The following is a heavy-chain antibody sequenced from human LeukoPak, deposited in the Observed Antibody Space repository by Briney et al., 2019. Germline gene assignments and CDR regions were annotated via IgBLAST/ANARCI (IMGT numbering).Heavy chain of an antibody. CDR1: GYTFTGYY. CDR3: ARGRLVRLVPKYWFDP. Sequence: GASVNVSCKASGYTFTGYYMHWVRQAPGQGLEWMGWINPNSGGTNYAQKFQGRVTMTRDTSISTAYMELSRLRSDDTAVYYCARGRLVRLVPKYWFDPWGQGTLVTVSS. D-gene: IGHD3-9*01. CDR2: INPNSGGT. J-gene: IGHJ5*02. V-gene: IGHV1-2*02.